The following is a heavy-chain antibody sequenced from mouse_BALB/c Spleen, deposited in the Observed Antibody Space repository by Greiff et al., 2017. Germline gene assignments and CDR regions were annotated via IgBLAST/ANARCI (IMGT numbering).Heavy chain of an antibody. CDR1: GFTFNTNA. CDR2: IRSKSNNYAT. D-gene: IGHD1-2*01. J-gene: IGHJ3*01. CDR3: VRDTLYGLFAY. Sequence: EVQLVETGGGLVQPKGSLKLSCAASGFTFNTNAMNWVRQAPGKGLEWVARIRSKSNNYATYYADSVKDRFTISRDDSQSMLYLQMNNLKTEDTAMYYCVRDTLYGLFAYWGQGTLVTVSA. V-gene: IGHV10S3*01.